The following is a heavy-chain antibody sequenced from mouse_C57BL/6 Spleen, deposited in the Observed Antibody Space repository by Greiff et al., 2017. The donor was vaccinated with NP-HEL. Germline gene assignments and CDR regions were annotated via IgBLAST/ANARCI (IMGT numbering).Heavy chain of an antibody. CDR3: ARRATGYDEVGVDY. CDR1: GYTFTSYW. J-gene: IGHJ2*01. D-gene: IGHD2-3*01. V-gene: IGHV1-61*01. Sequence: QVHVKQPGAELVRPGSSVKLSCKASGYTFTSYWMDWVKQRPGQGLEWIGNIYPSDSETHYNQKFKDKATLTVDKSSSTAYMQLSSLTSEDSAVYYCARRATGYDEVGVDYWGQGTTLTVSS. CDR2: IYPSDSET.